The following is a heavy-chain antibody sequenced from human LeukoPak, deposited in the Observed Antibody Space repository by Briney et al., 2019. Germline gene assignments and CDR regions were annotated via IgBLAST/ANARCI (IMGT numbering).Heavy chain of an antibody. J-gene: IGHJ4*02. CDR1: GYTLTSYG. CDR3: ARVISGTWLWF. Sequence: ASVKVSCTASGYTLTSYGISWVRQAPGQGLEWMGWISTYNGNTNYAQKLQGGFTMTTDTSTSTAYMELRSLRSDDTAVYYCARVISGTWLWFWGQGTLVTVSA. V-gene: IGHV1-18*01. CDR2: ISTYNGNT. D-gene: IGHD1-14*01.